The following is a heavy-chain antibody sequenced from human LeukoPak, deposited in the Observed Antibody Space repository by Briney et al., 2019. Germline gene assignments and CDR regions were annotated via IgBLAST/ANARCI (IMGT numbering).Heavy chain of an antibody. D-gene: IGHD3-10*01. CDR2: IIPIFGTA. Sequence: EASVKVSCKASGGTFSSYAISWVRQAPGQGLEWMGGIIPIFGTANYAQKFQGRVTITTDESTSTAYMELSSLRSEDTAVYYCARGPSYLRGDAFDIWGQGTMVTVSS. CDR1: GGTFSSYA. V-gene: IGHV1-69*05. J-gene: IGHJ3*02. CDR3: ARGPSYLRGDAFDI.